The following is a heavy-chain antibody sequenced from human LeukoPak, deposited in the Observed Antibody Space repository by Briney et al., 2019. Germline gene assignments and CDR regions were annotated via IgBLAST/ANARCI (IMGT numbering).Heavy chain of an antibody. Sequence: SETLSLTCTVPGGSISSSSSYWGWIRQPPGKGLEWIGNIYYTGSTYYNPSLKSRVTISIDTSKNQFSLKLSSVTAADTALYYCARLDISAWDYYFEYWGQGTLVTVSS. CDR3: ARLDISAWDYYFEY. CDR1: GGSISSSSSY. J-gene: IGHJ4*02. CDR2: IYYTGST. V-gene: IGHV4-39*01. D-gene: IGHD6-19*01.